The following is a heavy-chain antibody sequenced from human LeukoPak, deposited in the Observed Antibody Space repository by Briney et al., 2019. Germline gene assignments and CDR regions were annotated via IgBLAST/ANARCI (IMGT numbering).Heavy chain of an antibody. J-gene: IGHJ4*02. CDR3: ARDLDYYDSSGRAYFVDY. Sequence: ASVKVSCKASGYTFTGYYMHWVRQAPGQGLEWMGWINPNSGGTNYAQKFQGRVTMTRDTSISTAYMELSRLRSDDTAVYYCARDLDYYDSSGRAYFVDYWGQGTLVTGSS. CDR2: INPNSGGT. CDR1: GYTFTGYY. V-gene: IGHV1-2*02. D-gene: IGHD3-22*01.